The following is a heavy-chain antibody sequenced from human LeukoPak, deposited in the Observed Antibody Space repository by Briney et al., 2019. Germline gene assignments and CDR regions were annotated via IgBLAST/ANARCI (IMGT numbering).Heavy chain of an antibody. CDR2: ITLSGGST. J-gene: IGHJ6*03. V-gene: IGHV3-23*01. Sequence: GGSLRLSCAASGFTFSYYDMSWVRRAPGKGLEWVASITLSGGSTLYADSVKGGFTISRDNSKNTLYLQMNSLSAEDTAVYYCAKRGDPAAGPHYLDIWGKGTTVSVSS. D-gene: IGHD2-2*01. CDR1: GFTFSYYD. CDR3: AKRGDPAAGPHYLDI.